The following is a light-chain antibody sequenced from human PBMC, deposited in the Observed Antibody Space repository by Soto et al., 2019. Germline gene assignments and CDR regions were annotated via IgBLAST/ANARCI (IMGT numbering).Light chain of an antibody. J-gene: IGLJ1*01. Sequence: QSALTQPPSASGSPGQSVTISCTGTSSDVGGYTYVSWYQQHPGKAPKLMIYAVSKRPSGLPDRFSGSTSGNTASLTVSGLQAEDEADYYCRSYARITPSVFRTATKVHV. V-gene: IGLV2-8*01. CDR1: SSDVGGYTY. CDR2: AVS. CDR3: RSYARITPSV.